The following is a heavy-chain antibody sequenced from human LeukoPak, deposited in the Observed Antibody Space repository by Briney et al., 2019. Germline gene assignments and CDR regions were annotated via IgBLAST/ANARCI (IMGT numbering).Heavy chain of an antibody. Sequence: GGSLRLSCAASGFTFSSYGMSWVRQAPAKGLEWVSTVSSSGANTHYADSVKGRFTISRDNAKNSLILQMDSLRAEDTAVYYCARSMISFGGAVDYWGRGALVTVSS. V-gene: IGHV3-23*01. D-gene: IGHD3-16*01. J-gene: IGHJ4*02. CDR3: ARSMISFGGAVDY. CDR2: VSSSGANT. CDR1: GFTFSSYG.